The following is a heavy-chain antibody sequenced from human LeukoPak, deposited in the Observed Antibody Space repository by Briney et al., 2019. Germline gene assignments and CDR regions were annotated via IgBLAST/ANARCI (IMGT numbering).Heavy chain of an antibody. CDR3: ARDGRTTVTKGTPTAHYY. V-gene: IGHV3-7*01. CDR2: IKRDGSEK. J-gene: IGHJ4*02. Sequence: GGSLRLSCAASGFTFSSYWMSWVRQAPGKGLEWVAEIKRDGSEKYYVDSVKGRFTISRDNAKNALYLQMNSLRAEDTAVYYSARDGRTTVTKGTPTAHYYWGQGTLVTVSS. D-gene: IGHD4-17*01. CDR1: GFTFSSYW.